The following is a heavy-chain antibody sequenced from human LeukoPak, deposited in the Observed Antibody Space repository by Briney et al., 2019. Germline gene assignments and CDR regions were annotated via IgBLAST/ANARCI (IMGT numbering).Heavy chain of an antibody. Sequence: ASVKVSCKASGGTFNSYIINWVRQAPGQGLEWMGRINPNSGDTNYAQNFQGRVTMTRDTSISTAYMELSRLRSDDTAVYYCARDYCSSTSCLFDYWGQGTLVTVSS. CDR2: INPNSGDT. D-gene: IGHD2-2*01. CDR1: GGTFNSYI. CDR3: ARDYCSSTSCLFDY. V-gene: IGHV1-2*06. J-gene: IGHJ4*02.